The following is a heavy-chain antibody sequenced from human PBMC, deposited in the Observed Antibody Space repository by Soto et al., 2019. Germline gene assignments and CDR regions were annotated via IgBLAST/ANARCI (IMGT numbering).Heavy chain of an antibody. CDR3: ARSGDNYNVLDY. CDR2: SSNSGTFT. Sequence: GGSLRLSCAASGFSISDHYMSWIRQAPGKGLEWVSYSSNSGTFTKYADSVKGRFSISRDNAKNSLYLEINSLRGEDTAIYYCARSGDNYNVLDYWAREPRSPSPQ. CDR1: GFSISDHY. D-gene: IGHD3-10*02. J-gene: IGHJ4*02. V-gene: IGHV3-11*03.